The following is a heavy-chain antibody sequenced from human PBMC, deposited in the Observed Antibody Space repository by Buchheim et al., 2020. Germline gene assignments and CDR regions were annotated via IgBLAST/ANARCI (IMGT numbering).Heavy chain of an antibody. J-gene: IGHJ4*02. Sequence: QLQLQESGSGLVKPSQTLSLTCAVSGGSISSGGYSWSWIRQPPGKGLGWIGYIYHSGSTYYNPSLKIQVTISVDSSKNQFSLKLSSVTAADTAVYYCARMRTYSGYAGDFDYWGQGTL. CDR3: ARMRTYSGYAGDFDY. CDR2: IYHSGST. V-gene: IGHV4-30-2*01. CDR1: GGSISSGGYS. D-gene: IGHD5-12*01.